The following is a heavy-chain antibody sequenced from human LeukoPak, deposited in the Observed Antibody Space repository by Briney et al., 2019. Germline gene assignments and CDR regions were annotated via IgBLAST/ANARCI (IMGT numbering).Heavy chain of an antibody. CDR3: ARDRMPNVKTYYYMDV. CDR1: GYTFTTHY. J-gene: IGHJ6*03. V-gene: IGHV1-18*04. CDR2: ISAYNGNT. D-gene: IGHD2-2*01. Sequence: GASVKVSCKASGYTFTTHYMHWVRQAPGQGLEWMGWISAYNGNTNYAQKLQGRVTMTTDTSTSTAYMELRSLRSDDTAVYYCARDRMPNVKTYYYMDVWGKGTTVTVSS.